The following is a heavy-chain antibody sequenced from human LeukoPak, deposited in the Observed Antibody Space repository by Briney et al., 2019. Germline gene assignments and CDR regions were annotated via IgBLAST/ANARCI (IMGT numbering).Heavy chain of an antibody. CDR1: GGSISSYY. CDR3: ARQLRQWLVPYYFDY. J-gene: IGHJ4*02. CDR2: IYTSGST. V-gene: IGHV4-4*07. D-gene: IGHD6-19*01. Sequence: SETLSLTCTVSGGSISSYYWSWIRQPAGKGLEWIGRIYTSGSTNYNPSLKSRVTISVDTSKNQFSLKLSSVTAADTAVFYCARQLRQWLVPYYFDYWGQGTLVTVSS.